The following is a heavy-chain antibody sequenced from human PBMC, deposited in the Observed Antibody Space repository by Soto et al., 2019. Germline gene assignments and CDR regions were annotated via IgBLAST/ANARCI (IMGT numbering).Heavy chain of an antibody. J-gene: IGHJ4*02. Sequence: SETLSLTCTVSGGSISSGEYYWTWIRQPPGKGLEWIGYIYYSGSTNYNPSLKSRVTISVDTSKNQFSLKLSSVTAADTAVYYCARRYGPGFDYWGQGTLVTVSS. CDR1: GGSISSGEYY. V-gene: IGHV4-61*08. CDR3: ARRYGPGFDY. D-gene: IGHD4-17*01. CDR2: IYYSGST.